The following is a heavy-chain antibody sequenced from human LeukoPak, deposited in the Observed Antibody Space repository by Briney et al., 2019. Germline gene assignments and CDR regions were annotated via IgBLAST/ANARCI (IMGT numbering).Heavy chain of an antibody. D-gene: IGHD6-19*01. CDR1: GFNLSNYD. Sequence: GGSLRLSCAVSGFNLSNYDMDWVRQAPGKGLEWVAVIWDDGSNKYYEESVKGRFIISRDISKKMLYLQMNNLRAEDTAVYYCAKGQWLVFYFDYWGQGTLVTVSS. V-gene: IGHV3-33*06. CDR3: AKGQWLVFYFDY. J-gene: IGHJ4*02. CDR2: IWDDGSNK.